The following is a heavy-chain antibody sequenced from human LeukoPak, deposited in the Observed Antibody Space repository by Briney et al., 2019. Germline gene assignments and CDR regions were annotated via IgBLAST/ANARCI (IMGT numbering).Heavy chain of an antibody. Sequence: PSETLSLTCAVYGGSFSGYYWSWIHQPPGKGLEWIGEINHSGSTNYNPSLKSRVTISVDTSKNQFSLKLSSVTAADTAVYYCARRRLSYQLQRGWYFDLWGRGTLVTVSS. CDR3: ARRRLSYQLQRGWYFDL. J-gene: IGHJ2*01. CDR1: GGSFSGYY. V-gene: IGHV4-34*01. D-gene: IGHD2-2*01. CDR2: INHSGST.